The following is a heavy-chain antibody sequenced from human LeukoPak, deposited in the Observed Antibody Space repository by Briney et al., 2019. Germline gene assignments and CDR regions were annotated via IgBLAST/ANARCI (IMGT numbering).Heavy chain of an antibody. V-gene: IGHV1-69*13. CDR1: GGTFSSYA. J-gene: IGHJ4*02. CDR2: IIPIFGTA. Sequence: SVKVSCKASGGTFSSYAISWVRQAPGQGLEWMGGIIPIFGTANYAQKFQGRVTITADESTSTAYMELSSLRSEDTAVYYCARVPSGYYDSSGQPLDYWGQGTLVTVSS. D-gene: IGHD3-22*01. CDR3: ARVPSGYYDSSGQPLDY.